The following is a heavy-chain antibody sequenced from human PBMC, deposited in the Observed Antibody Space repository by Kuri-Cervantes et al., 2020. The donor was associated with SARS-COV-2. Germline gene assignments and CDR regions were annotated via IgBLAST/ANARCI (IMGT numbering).Heavy chain of an antibody. CDR1: GFTFSSYW. CDR2: MKQDGSEK. CDR3: VKDKSRIVGSRMELDGMDV. V-gene: IGHV3-7*01. J-gene: IGHJ6*02. D-gene: IGHD1-26*01. Sequence: GESLKISCAASGFTFSSYWMSWVRQAPGKGLEWVANMKQDGSEKYYVDSVKGRFTISRDNSKNTLYLQTNSLRAEDTAVYYCVKDKSRIVGSRMELDGMDVWGQGTMITVSS.